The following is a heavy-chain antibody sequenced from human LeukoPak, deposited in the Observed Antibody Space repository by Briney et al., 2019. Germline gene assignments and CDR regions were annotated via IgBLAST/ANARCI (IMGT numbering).Heavy chain of an antibody. V-gene: IGHV4-39*07. J-gene: IGHJ6*03. Sequence: SETRSLTCTVSGGSISSSSYYWGWIRQPPGKVLEWIGEINHSGRTNYNPSLKPRTTTSVDTSKTQFSLKLSSVTAEDTAVYYCAREMGDCSGGSCYTFYYYMDVWGKGTTVTISS. CDR1: GGSISSSSYY. D-gene: IGHD2-15*01. CDR2: INHSGRT. CDR3: AREMGDCSGGSCYTFYYYMDV.